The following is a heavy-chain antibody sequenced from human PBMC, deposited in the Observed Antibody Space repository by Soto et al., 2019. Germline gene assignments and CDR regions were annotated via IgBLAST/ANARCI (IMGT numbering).Heavy chain of an antibody. J-gene: IGHJ6*02. Sequence: QVQLVESGGGVVQPGRSLRLSCAASGFTFSSYGMHWVRQAPGKGLEWVAVIWYDGSNKYYADSVKGRFTISRDNSKNAMYLQRNSLGAEDRAVYYCARDRGYGSGGSCYPYYYYGMDVWGQGTTVTVSS. V-gene: IGHV3-33*01. D-gene: IGHD2-15*01. CDR3: ARDRGYGSGGSCYPYYYYGMDV. CDR2: IWYDGSNK. CDR1: GFTFSSYG.